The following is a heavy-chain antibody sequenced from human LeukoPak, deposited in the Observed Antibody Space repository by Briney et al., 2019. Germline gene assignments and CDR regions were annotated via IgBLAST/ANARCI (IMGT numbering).Heavy chain of an antibody. CDR1: GFTFSSYW. CDR3: ARVGDYSAFDI. J-gene: IGHJ3*02. Sequence: GGSLRLSCAASGFTFSSYWMTWVRQAPGKGLQWVSVIYRGGTTYYADSVKGRFTISRDTSKNTLYIQMNSLRAEDTAVYYCARVGDYSAFDIRGQGTMVTVSS. CDR2: IYRGGTT. V-gene: IGHV3-53*01. D-gene: IGHD4-17*01.